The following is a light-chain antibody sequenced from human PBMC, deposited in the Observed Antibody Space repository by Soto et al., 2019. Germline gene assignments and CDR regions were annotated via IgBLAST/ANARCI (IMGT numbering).Light chain of an antibody. J-gene: IGKJ1*01. CDR3: QQYYSYPQT. Sequence: DIPGTQSPSTPNDSFGHRFTITCLASQTISSWLAWYQQKPGKAPKLLIYKASTLKSGVPSRFSGSGSGTDFTLTIICRQSKDFATYYSQQYYSYPQTFGHGIKVDTK. CDR1: QTISSW. V-gene: IGKV1-5*03. CDR2: KAS.